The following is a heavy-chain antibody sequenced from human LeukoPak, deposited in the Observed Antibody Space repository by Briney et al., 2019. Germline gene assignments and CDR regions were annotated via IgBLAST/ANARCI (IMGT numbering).Heavy chain of an antibody. J-gene: IGHJ4*02. Sequence: SGGSLRLSCAASGFTFSSYTMNWVRQAPGKGLEWVSVISSSSTYIYYADSVKGRFTISRDNAQNSLYLQMNSLRAEDTAVYYCAREGYDSSGLADYWGQGALVTVSA. CDR2: ISSSSTYI. V-gene: IGHV3-21*01. D-gene: IGHD3-22*01. CDR1: GFTFSSYT. CDR3: AREGYDSSGLADY.